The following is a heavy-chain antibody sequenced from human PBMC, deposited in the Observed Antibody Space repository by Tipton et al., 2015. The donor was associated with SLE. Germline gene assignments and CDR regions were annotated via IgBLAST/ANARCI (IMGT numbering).Heavy chain of an antibody. D-gene: IGHD1-1*01. V-gene: IGHV4-39*07. CDR2: IYYSGST. Sequence: TLSLTCAVYGGSFSSYYWGWIRQPPGKGLEWIGSIYYSGSTYYNPSLKSRVTISVDTSKNQFSLKLSSVTAADTAVYYCARDRTTFDYWGQGTLVTVSS. CDR1: GGSFSSYY. J-gene: IGHJ4*02. CDR3: ARDRTTFDY.